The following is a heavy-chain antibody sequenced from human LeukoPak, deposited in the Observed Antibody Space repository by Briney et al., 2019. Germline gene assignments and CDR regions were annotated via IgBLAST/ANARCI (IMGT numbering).Heavy chain of an antibody. Sequence: GRSLRLSCAASGFTFDDYAMHWVRQAPGKGLEWVSGISWNSGSIGYADSVKGRFTISRDNAKNSLYLQMNSLRAEETAVYYCAKDRNSGTHYTFWDYWSQGTLVTASS. V-gene: IGHV3-9*01. J-gene: IGHJ4*02. CDR2: ISWNSGSI. CDR3: AKDRNSGTHYTFWDY. D-gene: IGHD1-26*01. CDR1: GFTFDDYA.